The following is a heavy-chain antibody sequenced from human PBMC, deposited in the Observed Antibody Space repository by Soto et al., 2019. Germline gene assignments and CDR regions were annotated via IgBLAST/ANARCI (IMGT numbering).Heavy chain of an antibody. J-gene: IGHJ4*02. Sequence: GGSLRLSCAASGFTFSSYAMSWVRQAPGNGLEWVSAITGGGGNTFYADSVKGRFTISRDNSKNTLYLQMNSLRAEDTAVYYCARDQGRGYSYGFDYWGQGTLVTVSS. CDR3: ARDQGRGYSYGFDY. D-gene: IGHD5-18*01. CDR1: GFTFSSYA. CDR2: ITGGGGNT. V-gene: IGHV3-23*01.